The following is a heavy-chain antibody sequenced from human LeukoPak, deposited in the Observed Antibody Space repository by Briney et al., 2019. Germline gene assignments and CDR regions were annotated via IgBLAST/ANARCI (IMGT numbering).Heavy chain of an antibody. D-gene: IGHD3-10*01. CDR2: SSAYNGNT. J-gene: IGHJ5*02. V-gene: IGHV1-18*04. CDR1: GYTFTSYY. Sequence: ASVKVSCKASGYTFTSYYIYWVRQAPGQGLEWMGWSSAYNGNTNYAQNLQGRVTMTTDTSTSTAYMELKSLRSDDTAVYYCARGGHRRYYYTSGSAFDPWGQGTLVTVSS. CDR3: ARGGHRRYYYTSGSAFDP.